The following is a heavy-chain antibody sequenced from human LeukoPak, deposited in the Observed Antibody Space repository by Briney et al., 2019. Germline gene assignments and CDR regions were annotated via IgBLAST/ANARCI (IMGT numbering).Heavy chain of an antibody. CDR1: GYTFTSYY. D-gene: IGHD2-15*01. V-gene: IGHV1-46*01. CDR3: AREVVDCSGGSCYSVGYYYYGMDV. J-gene: IGHJ6*02. CDR2: INPSGGST. Sequence: GASVKVSCKASGYTFTSYYMHWVRQAPGQGLEWMGIINPSGGSTSYAQKFQGRVTMTRDTSTSTVYMELSSLRSEDTAVYYCAREVVDCSGGSCYSVGYYYYGMDVWGQGTTVTVS.